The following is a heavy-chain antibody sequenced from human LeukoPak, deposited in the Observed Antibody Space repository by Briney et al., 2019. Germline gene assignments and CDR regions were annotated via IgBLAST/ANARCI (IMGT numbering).Heavy chain of an antibody. D-gene: IGHD3-22*01. CDR2: INPSGGST. CDR1: GYTFTSYY. CDR3: ARDSGYYDSSGYYPLLYYFDY. J-gene: IGHJ4*02. V-gene: IGHV1-46*01. Sequence: GASVKVSCKASGYTFTSYYMHWVRQAPGQGLEWRGIINPSGGSTSYAQKFQGRVTMTRDTSISTAYMELSRLRSDDTAVYYCARDSGYYDSSGYYPLLYYFDYWGQGTLVTVSS.